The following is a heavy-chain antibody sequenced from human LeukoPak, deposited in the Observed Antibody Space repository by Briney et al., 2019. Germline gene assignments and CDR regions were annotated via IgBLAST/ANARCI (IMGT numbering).Heavy chain of an antibody. CDR3: ARGARVATYYYFDY. CDR1: GFTVGAYY. D-gene: IGHD1-1*01. Sequence: PGGSLRLSCAASGFTVGAYYMSWVRQAPGKGLEWVSVLFGGGTIYYGDSVNGRFTISRDNSKNTLYLQLNSLRAEDTAVYYCARGARVATYYYFDYWGQGTLVTVSS. V-gene: IGHV3-53*01. CDR2: LFGGGTI. J-gene: IGHJ4*02.